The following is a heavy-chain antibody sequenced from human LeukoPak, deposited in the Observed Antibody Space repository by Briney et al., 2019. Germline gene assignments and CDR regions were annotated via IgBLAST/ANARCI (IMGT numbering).Heavy chain of an antibody. CDR2: IWYDGSNK. J-gene: IGHJ4*02. D-gene: IGHD1-14*01. V-gene: IGHV3-33*06. CDR1: GFTFSSYG. Sequence: GGSLSLSHAASGFTFSSYGTHWVRQAPGKGLEWVAVIWYDGSNKYYADSVKGRFTISRDNSKNTLYLQMNSLRAEDTAVYYCVKNPNNLGSYFDSWGQGTLVTVSS. CDR3: VKNPNNLGSYFDS.